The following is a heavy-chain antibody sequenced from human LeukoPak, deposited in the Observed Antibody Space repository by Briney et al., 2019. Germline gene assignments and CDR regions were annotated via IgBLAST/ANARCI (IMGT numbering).Heavy chain of an antibody. CDR3: TRENGGYKGYEDY. Sequence: GGSLRLSCGASGFTFSSYWMNWVRQAPGEGLVWVSRMNSDGSSTSYTDSVKGRFTISRDNAKKTLYLQMNSLRAEDTAVYYCTRENGGYKGYEDYWGQGTLVTVSS. CDR2: MNSDGSST. D-gene: IGHD5-12*01. V-gene: IGHV3-74*01. J-gene: IGHJ4*02. CDR1: GFTFSSYW.